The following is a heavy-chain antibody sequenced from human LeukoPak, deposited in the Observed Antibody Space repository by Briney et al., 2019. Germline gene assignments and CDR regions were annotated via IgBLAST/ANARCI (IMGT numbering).Heavy chain of an antibody. J-gene: IGHJ3*02. V-gene: IGHV1-69*01. CDR1: GGTFSSYA. Sequence: ASVKVSCKASGGTFSSYAISWVRQAPGQGLEWMGGIIPIFGTANYAQKFQGRVTITADESTSTAYMELSSLRSEDTAVYYCARGHWYYYASSGYYFGAFDIWGQGTMVTVSS. CDR3: ARGHWYYYASSGYYFGAFDI. CDR2: IIPIFGTA. D-gene: IGHD3-22*01.